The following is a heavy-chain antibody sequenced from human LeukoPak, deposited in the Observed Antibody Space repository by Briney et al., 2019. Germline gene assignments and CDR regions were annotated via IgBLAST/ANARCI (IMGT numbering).Heavy chain of an antibody. CDR2: INPNSGCT. J-gene: IGHJ3*02. CDR1: GYTFTDHY. Sequence: ASVKVSCKASGYTFTDHYMHWLRQAPGQGLEWMGWINPNSGCTNYAQKFQGRVTMTRDTSISTAYMELSRLRSDDTAVYYCARGKASGSSAFDIWGQGTRVTVSS. D-gene: IGHD1-26*01. CDR3: ARGKASGSSAFDI. V-gene: IGHV1-2*02.